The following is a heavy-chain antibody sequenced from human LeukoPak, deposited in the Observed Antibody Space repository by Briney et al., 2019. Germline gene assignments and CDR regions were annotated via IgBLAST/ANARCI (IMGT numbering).Heavy chain of an antibody. D-gene: IGHD1-14*01. CDR3: ARVREGNHLHQFYLDS. CDR1: GASIKTYY. Sequence: SETLSLTCNVSGASIKTYYWTWIRQPPGKGLEYVGYIYSRGSTNYNPSLKGRVTLSVDTSKNQFSLRLRSPTAADTAVYYCARVREGNHLHQFYLDSWGQGTLVTVSS. CDR2: IYSRGST. J-gene: IGHJ4*02. V-gene: IGHV4-59*01.